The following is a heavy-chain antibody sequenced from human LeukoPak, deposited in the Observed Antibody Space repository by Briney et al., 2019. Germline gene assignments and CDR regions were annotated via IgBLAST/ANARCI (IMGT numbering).Heavy chain of an antibody. J-gene: IGHJ4*02. CDR1: DGSISSSGYY. Sequence: SETLSLTCTVSDGSISSSGYYWGWIRQPPGKGLQWIGSIYYSGSTYYNPSLKSRVIISVDTSKNQFSLKLSSVTAADTAVYYCARVDFWSGYYRDYWGQGTLVTVSS. CDR2: IYYSGST. D-gene: IGHD3-3*01. V-gene: IGHV4-39*07. CDR3: ARVDFWSGYYRDY.